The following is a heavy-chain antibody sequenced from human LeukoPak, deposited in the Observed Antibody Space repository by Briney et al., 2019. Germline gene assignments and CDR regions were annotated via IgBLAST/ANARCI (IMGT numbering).Heavy chain of an antibody. D-gene: IGHD3-9*01. V-gene: IGHV3-9*01. CDR1: GFTFSTYC. CDR3: AKDRPVLRYFDWLSGSPGGMDV. J-gene: IGHJ6*02. CDR2: ISWNSGSI. Sequence: GGSLRLSCAASGFTFSTYCMHWVRQPPGKGLEWVSGISWNSGSIGYADSVKGRFTISRDNAKNSLYLQMNSLRAEDTALYYCAKDRPVLRYFDWLSGSPGGMDVWGQGTTVTVSS.